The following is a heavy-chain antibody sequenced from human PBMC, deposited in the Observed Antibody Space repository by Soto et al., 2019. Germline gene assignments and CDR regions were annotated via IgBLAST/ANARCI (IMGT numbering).Heavy chain of an antibody. CDR3: AREKGVAPSSWGWYYYYGMDV. Sequence: QPGGSLRLSCAAYGFTFSSYEMNWVRQAPGKGLEWVSYISSSGSTIYYADSVKGRFTISRDNAKNSLYLQMNSLRAEDTAVYYCAREKGVAPSSWGWYYYYGMDVWGQGTTVTVSS. D-gene: IGHD2-2*01. J-gene: IGHJ6*02. V-gene: IGHV3-48*03. CDR1: GFTFSSYE. CDR2: ISSSGSTI.